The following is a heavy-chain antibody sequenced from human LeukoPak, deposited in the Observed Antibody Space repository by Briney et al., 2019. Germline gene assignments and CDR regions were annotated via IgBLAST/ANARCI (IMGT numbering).Heavy chain of an antibody. J-gene: IGHJ4*02. D-gene: IGHD1-26*01. CDR1: GYTFTGYY. CDR2: INPNSGGT. V-gene: IGHV1-2*04. CDR3: ARSSGSYDFDY. Sequence: GASVKVSCKASGYTFTGYYMHWVRQAPRQGLEWMGWINPNSGGTNYAQKFQGWVTMTRDTSISTAYMELSRLRSDDTAVYYCARSSGSYDFDYWGQGTLVTVSS.